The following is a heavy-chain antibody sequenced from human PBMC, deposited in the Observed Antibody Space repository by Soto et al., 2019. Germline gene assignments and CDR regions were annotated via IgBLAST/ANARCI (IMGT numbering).Heavy chain of an antibody. J-gene: IGHJ4*02. CDR3: AREVRDGSYWDCDY. CDR1: GGSMITYY. D-gene: IGHD1-7*01. Sequence: QVQLQESGPGLVKPSETLSLTCTVSGGSMITYYWSWIRQSPGKGLEWIGYVHHSGSTLYNPSLRNRATVSLDRSNNQFFLKLTSVTAADTAFFYCAREVRDGSYWDCDYCGQGILVTGYS. CDR2: VHHSGST. V-gene: IGHV4-59*01.